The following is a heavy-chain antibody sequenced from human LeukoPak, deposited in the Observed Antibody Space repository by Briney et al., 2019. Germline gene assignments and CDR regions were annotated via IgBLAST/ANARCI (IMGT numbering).Heavy chain of an antibody. CDR2: IYPGDSDT. Sequence: GESLKISCKGSGYSFTSYWIVWVRQMPVKGLEWIGIIYPGDSDTRYSPSFQGQVTISADKSISTAYLQWSSLKASDTAVYYCARPGRGYCSSTSCYTGNDFDYWGQGTLVTVPS. CDR1: GYSFTSYW. D-gene: IGHD2-2*02. J-gene: IGHJ4*02. CDR3: ARPGRGYCSSTSCYTGNDFDY. V-gene: IGHV5-51*01.